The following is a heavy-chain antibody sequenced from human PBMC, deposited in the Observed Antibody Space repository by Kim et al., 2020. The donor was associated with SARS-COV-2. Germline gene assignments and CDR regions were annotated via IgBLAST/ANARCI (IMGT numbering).Heavy chain of an antibody. Sequence: RFTISRDNAKNTLYLQMNSLRAEDTAVYYCARRGITMVRGLPPGGDTFDIWGQGTMVTVSS. V-gene: IGHV3-74*01. D-gene: IGHD3-10*01. CDR3: ARRGITMVRGLPPGGDTFDI. J-gene: IGHJ3*02.